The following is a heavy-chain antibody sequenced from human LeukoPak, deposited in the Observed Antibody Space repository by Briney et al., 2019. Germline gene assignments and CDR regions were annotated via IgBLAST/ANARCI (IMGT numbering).Heavy chain of an antibody. CDR3: TTSGSYWDGPPFDI. D-gene: IGHD1-26*01. CDR1: GFTFSSYG. Sequence: GGSLRLSCAASGFTFSSYGMHWVRQAPGKGLEWVAFIRYDGSNKYYADSVKGRFTISRDNSKNTLYLQMNSLRAEDTAVYYCTTSGSYWDGPPFDIWGQGTMVTVSS. J-gene: IGHJ3*02. V-gene: IGHV3-30*02. CDR2: IRYDGSNK.